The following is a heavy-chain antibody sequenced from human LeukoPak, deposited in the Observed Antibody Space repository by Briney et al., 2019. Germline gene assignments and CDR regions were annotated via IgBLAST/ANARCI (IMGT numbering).Heavy chain of an antibody. D-gene: IGHD2-2*01. CDR1: GFTVSSTY. Sequence: PGGSLRLSCAASGFTVSSTYMSWVRQAPGKGLEWVSVIYSGGYTYYADSVKGRFTISRDNSKNSLYLQMNSLRAEDTAMYYCARDGCSRASCRFYNWFDPWGQGTLVTVSS. CDR3: ARDGCSRASCRFYNWFDP. V-gene: IGHV3-66*01. J-gene: IGHJ5*02. CDR2: IYSGGYT.